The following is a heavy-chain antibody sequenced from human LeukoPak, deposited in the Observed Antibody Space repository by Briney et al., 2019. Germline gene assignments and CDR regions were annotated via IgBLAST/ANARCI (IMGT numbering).Heavy chain of an antibody. Sequence: SETLSLTCTVSGGSISSGNYHWSWIRQPAGKGLEWIGLIYSSGSTNYNPSLKSRVTISLDTSKNQFSLKLSSVTAADTAAYYCARRQSGYNDFDYWGQGTLVTVSS. CDR1: GGSISSGNYH. CDR3: ARRQSGYNDFDY. D-gene: IGHD5-24*01. CDR2: IYSSGST. J-gene: IGHJ4*02. V-gene: IGHV4-61*02.